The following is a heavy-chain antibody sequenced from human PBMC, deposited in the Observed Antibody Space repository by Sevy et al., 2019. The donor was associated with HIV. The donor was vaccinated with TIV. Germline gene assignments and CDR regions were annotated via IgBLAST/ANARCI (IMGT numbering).Heavy chain of an antibody. CDR2: ISSSSSTI. CDR1: GFIFSSYG. J-gene: IGHJ4*02. D-gene: IGHD6-19*01. V-gene: IGHV3-48*01. CDR3: ARDLSSGWYGVGDY. Sequence: GGSLRPSCAASGFIFSSYGMNWVRQAPGKGLEWISYISSSSSTIYYADSVKGRFTISRDNAKNSLYLQMNSLSAEDTAVYYCARDLSSGWYGVGDYWGQGTLVTVSS.